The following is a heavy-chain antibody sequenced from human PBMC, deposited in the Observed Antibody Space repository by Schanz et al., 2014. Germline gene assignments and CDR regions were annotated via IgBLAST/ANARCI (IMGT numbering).Heavy chain of an antibody. Sequence: QVQLVQSGSELKKPGASVKVSCKASGFSLTRYGITWVRQTPGQGLQWMGWISAHNGDTNYAERFRGRVTMTTDTSTSTVYMELRSLISDDTAVYYCARGHRLGSGSPGDVWGQGTTVTVSS. CDR3: ARGHRLGSGSPGDV. V-gene: IGHV1-18*01. CDR1: GFSLTRYG. D-gene: IGHD3-10*01. J-gene: IGHJ6*02. CDR2: ISAHNGDT.